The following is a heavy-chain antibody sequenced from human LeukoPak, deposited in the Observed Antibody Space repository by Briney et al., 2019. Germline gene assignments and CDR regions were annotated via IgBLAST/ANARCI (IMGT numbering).Heavy chain of an antibody. CDR2: IYYSGST. V-gene: IGHV4-39*07. CDR1: GGSISSSSYY. CDR3: ARNGVNGYSYNYYYYMDV. Sequence: PSETLSLTCTVSGGSISSSSYYWGWIRQPPGKGLEWIGSIYYSGSTYYNPSLKSRVTISVDTSKNQFSLKLTSVTAADTAVYFCARNGVNGYSYNYYYYMDVWGKGTTVTVSS. D-gene: IGHD2-8*01. J-gene: IGHJ6*03.